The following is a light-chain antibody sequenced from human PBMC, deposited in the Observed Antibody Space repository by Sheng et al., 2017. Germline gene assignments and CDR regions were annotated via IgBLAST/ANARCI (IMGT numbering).Light chain of an antibody. CDR3: QQRSNWPPLT. CDR1: QSVSSST. J-gene: IGKJ4*01. V-gene: IGKV3D-20*02. CDR2: GAS. Sequence: IVLTQSPGTLSLSPGERATLSCWASQSVSSSTLAWYQQKPGQAPRLLIYGASTRATGIPDRFSGSGSGTDFTLTISRLEPEDFAVYYCQQRSNWPPLTFGGGTKVEIK.